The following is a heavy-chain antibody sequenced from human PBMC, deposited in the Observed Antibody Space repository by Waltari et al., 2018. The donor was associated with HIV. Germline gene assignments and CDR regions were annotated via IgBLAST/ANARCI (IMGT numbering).Heavy chain of an antibody. V-gene: IGHV1-8*01. Sequence: QVQLVQSGAEVKKPGASVKVSCKASGYTFTSYAINWVRQATGQGLEWMGWMNPNSGNTGYAQKFQGRVTMTRNTSISTAYMELSSLRSEDTAVYYCARLGYCSGTSCYYYYYYGMDVWGQGTTVTVSS. CDR1: GYTFTSYA. J-gene: IGHJ6*02. CDR3: ARLGYCSGTSCYYYYYYGMDV. D-gene: IGHD2-2*01. CDR2: MNPNSGNT.